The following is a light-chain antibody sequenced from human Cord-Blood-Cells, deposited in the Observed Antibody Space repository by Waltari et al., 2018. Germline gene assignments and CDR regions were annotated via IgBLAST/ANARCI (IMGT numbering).Light chain of an antibody. V-gene: IGLV2-11*01. CDR1: SSDVGGYNY. J-gene: IGLJ3*02. CDR3: CSYAGSYLNWV. Sequence: QSALTQPRSVSGSPGQSVTISCTGTSSDVGGYNYVPWYQQHPGKAPTLMIYDVSTRPSGVPDRFSGSKSGNTASLTISGLQAEDEADYYCCSYAGSYLNWVFGGGTKLTVL. CDR2: DVS.